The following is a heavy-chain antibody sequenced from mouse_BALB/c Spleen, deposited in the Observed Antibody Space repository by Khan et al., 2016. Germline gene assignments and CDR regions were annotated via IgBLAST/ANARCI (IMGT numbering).Heavy chain of an antibody. Sequence: VQLKQSGAESVKPGASVKLSCTATGFNIKDTYMYWVKQRPEQGLEWIGRIDPANGNTKYVPKFQGKATITADTSSNTAYLQLSSLTSEDTAVYYCASELYYYGSSYYAMDYWGQGTSVTVSS. CDR3: ASELYYYGSSYYAMDY. D-gene: IGHD1-1*01. J-gene: IGHJ4*01. V-gene: IGHV14-3*02. CDR2: IDPANGNT. CDR1: GFNIKDTY.